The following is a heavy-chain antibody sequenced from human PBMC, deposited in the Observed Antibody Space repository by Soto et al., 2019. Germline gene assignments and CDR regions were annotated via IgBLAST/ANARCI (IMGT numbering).Heavy chain of an antibody. CDR1: GGSVSSGSYY. V-gene: IGHV4-61*01. J-gene: IGHJ4*02. Sequence: SETLSLTCTVSGGSVSSGSYYWSWIRQPPGKGLEWIGYIYYSGSTNYNPSLKSRVTISVDTSKNQFSLKLSSVTAADTAVYYCARQSRVGYCSGGSCQKFDYWGQGTLVTVSS. CDR2: IYYSGST. D-gene: IGHD2-15*01. CDR3: ARQSRVGYCSGGSCQKFDY.